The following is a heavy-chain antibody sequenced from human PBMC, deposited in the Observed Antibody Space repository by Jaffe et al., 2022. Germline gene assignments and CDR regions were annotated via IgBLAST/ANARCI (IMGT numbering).Heavy chain of an antibody. D-gene: IGHD5-18*01. J-gene: IGHJ4*02. V-gene: IGHV4-38-2*01. Sequence: QVQLQESGPGLVKPSETLSLTCAVSGYSISSGFYWGWIRQPPGKGLEWIGSISHSGSTYYNPSLKSQITISIDTSKNQFSLKLSSVTAADTAVYYCARYGSTGNSYGYGPLGHWGQGTLVTVSS. CDR1: GYSISSGFY. CDR2: ISHSGST. CDR3: ARYGSTGNSYGYGPLGH.